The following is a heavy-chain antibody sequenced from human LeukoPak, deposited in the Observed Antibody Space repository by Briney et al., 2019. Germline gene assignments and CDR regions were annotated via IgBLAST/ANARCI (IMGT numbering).Heavy chain of an antibody. Sequence: AASVKVSCKASGGTFSSYAISWVRQAPGQGLEWMGGIIPIFGTANYAQKFQGRVTITADESTSTAYMELSSLRSEDTAVYYCARGYYGSGSYYPYYYYYMDVWGKGTTVTISS. J-gene: IGHJ6*03. D-gene: IGHD3-10*01. CDR2: IIPIFGTA. V-gene: IGHV1-69*13. CDR1: GGTFSSYA. CDR3: ARGYYGSGSYYPYYYYYMDV.